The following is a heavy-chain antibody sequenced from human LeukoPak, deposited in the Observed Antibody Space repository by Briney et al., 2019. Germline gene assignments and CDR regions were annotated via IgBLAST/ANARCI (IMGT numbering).Heavy chain of an antibody. D-gene: IGHD6-13*01. CDR1: GGSISSYY. CDR3: ARAYSSSWYFNWFDP. V-gene: IGHV4-59*08. J-gene: IGHJ5*02. Sequence: PSETLSLTCTVSGGSISSYYWSWIRQPPGKGLEGIGYIYYSGSTNYNPSLKSRVTISVDTSKNQFSLKLSSVTAADTAVYFCARAYSSSWYFNWFDPWGQGTLVTVSS. CDR2: IYYSGST.